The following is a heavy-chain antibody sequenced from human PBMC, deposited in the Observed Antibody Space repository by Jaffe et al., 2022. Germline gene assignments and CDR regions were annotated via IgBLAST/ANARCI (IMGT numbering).Heavy chain of an antibody. J-gene: IGHJ3*02. D-gene: IGHD3-16*02. Sequence: QVQLQQSGPGLVKPSQTLSLTCAISGDSVSSNSAAWNWIRQSPSRGLEWLGRTYYRSKWYNDYAVSVKSRITINPDTSKNQFSLQLNSVTPEDTAVYYCARGNERIPGIYDYIWGSYRQDTGNAFDIWGQGTMVTVSS. V-gene: IGHV6-1*01. CDR2: TYYRSKWYN. CDR3: ARGNERIPGIYDYIWGSYRQDTGNAFDI. CDR1: GDSVSSNSAA.